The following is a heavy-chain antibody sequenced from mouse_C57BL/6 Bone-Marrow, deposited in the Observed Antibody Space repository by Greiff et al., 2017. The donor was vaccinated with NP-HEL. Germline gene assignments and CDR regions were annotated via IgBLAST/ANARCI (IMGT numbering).Heavy chain of an antibody. D-gene: IGHD2-4*01. CDR2: IHPNSGST. J-gene: IGHJ2*01. Sequence: VQLQQPGAELVKPGASVKLSCKASGYTFTSYWMHWVKQRPGQGLEWIGMIHPNSGSTNYNEKFKSKATLTVDKSSSTAYMQLSSLTSEDSAVYYCARRGDYDYFDYWGQGTTLTVSS. CDR1: GYTFTSYW. CDR3: ARRGDYDYFDY. V-gene: IGHV1-64*01.